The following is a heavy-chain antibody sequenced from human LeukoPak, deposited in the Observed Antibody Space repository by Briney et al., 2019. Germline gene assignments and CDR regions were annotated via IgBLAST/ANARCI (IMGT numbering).Heavy chain of an antibody. CDR1: GYTFTSYG. CDR3: ARGGYYYDSSGYPTRRNFDY. Sequence: ASVEVSCKASGYTFTSYGISWVRQAPGQGLEWMGWISAYNGNTNYAQKLQGRVTMTTDTSTSTAYMELRSLRSDDTAVYYCARGGYYYDSSGYPTRRNFDYWGQGTLVTVSS. CDR2: ISAYNGNT. J-gene: IGHJ4*02. D-gene: IGHD3-22*01. V-gene: IGHV1-18*01.